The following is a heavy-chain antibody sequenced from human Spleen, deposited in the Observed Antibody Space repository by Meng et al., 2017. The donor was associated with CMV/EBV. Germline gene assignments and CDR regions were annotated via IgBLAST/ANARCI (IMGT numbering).Heavy chain of an antibody. CDR3: ARGLHPAGHFYGMDV. Sequence: ASVKVSCKASGYTFSDSYMHWVRQAPGQGLEWMGWVNPTSGATKYSQKFQGRGTMTRDTSISTAYLDLSSLRSDDTAVYYCARGLHPAGHFYGMDVWGQGTTVTVSS. CDR1: GYTFSDSY. V-gene: IGHV1-2*02. J-gene: IGHJ6*02. D-gene: IGHD5/OR15-5a*01. CDR2: VNPTSGAT.